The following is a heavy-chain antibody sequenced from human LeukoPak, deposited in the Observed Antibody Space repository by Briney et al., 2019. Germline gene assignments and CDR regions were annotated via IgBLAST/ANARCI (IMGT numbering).Heavy chain of an antibody. D-gene: IGHD6-19*01. CDR3: ATDIGSGWSRLDAFHV. CDR2: INQDGAEK. CDR1: GFTFSSYW. V-gene: IGHV3-7*01. Sequence: GGSLRLSCAASGFTFSSYWMTWVRQAPGKGLEWVANINQDGAEKYYVDSVKGRFTISRDNAKNSLYLQMHSLRAEDTAVYHCATDIGSGWSRLDAFHVWGQGTMVTVSS. J-gene: IGHJ3*01.